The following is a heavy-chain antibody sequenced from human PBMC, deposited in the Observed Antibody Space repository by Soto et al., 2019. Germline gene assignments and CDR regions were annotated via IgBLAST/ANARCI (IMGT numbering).Heavy chain of an antibody. CDR2: IYYSGST. V-gene: IGHV4-31*03. J-gene: IGHJ1*01. CDR1: GGSISSGGYY. CDR3: ARGKANYDFWSGYYFQH. Sequence: PSETLSLTCTVSGGSISSGGYYWSWIRQHPGKGLEWIGYIYYSGSTYYNPSLKSRVTISVDTSKNQFSLKLSSVTAADTAVYYCARGKANYDFWSGYYFQHWGQGTLVTVSS. D-gene: IGHD3-3*01.